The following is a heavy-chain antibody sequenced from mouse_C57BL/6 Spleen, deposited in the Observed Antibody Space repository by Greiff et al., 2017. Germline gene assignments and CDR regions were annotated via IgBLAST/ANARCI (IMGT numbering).Heavy chain of an antibody. V-gene: IGHV1-82*01. CDR2: IYPGDGDT. Sequence: VQVVESGPELVKPGASVKISCKASGYAFSSSWMNWVKQRPGKGLEWIGRIYPGDGDTNYNGKFKGKATLTADKSSSTAYMQLSSLTSEDSAVYFCARVNSNYRSFDYWGQGTTLTVSS. CDR3: ARVNSNYRSFDY. CDR1: GYAFSSSW. J-gene: IGHJ2*01. D-gene: IGHD2-5*01.